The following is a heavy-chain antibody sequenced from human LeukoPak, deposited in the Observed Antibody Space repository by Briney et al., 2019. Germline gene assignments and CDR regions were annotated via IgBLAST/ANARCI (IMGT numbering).Heavy chain of an antibody. CDR3: AKDSSLRSSSWYGGYYGMDV. CDR1: GFTFSSYG. V-gene: IGHV3-30*18. CDR2: ISYDGSNK. J-gene: IGHJ6*02. D-gene: IGHD6-13*01. Sequence: GGSLRLSCAASGFTFSSYGMHWVRQAPGKGLEWVAVISYDGSNKYYADSVKGRFTISRDNSKNTLYLQMNSLRAEDTAVYYCAKDSSLRSSSWYGGYYGMDVWGQGTTVTVSS.